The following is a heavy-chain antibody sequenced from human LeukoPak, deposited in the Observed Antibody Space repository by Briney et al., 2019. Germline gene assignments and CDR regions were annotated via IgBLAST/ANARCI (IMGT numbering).Heavy chain of an antibody. Sequence: GGSLRLSCAASGFTFSSYDMHWVRQAPGKGLEWVAVISYDGSNKYYADSVKGRFTISRDNSKNTLYLQMNSLRAGDTAVYYCARDPWLRWPENYFDYWGQGTLVTVSS. V-gene: IGHV3-30*04. J-gene: IGHJ4*02. CDR3: ARDPWLRWPENYFDY. CDR1: GFTFSSYD. CDR2: ISYDGSNK. D-gene: IGHD4-23*01.